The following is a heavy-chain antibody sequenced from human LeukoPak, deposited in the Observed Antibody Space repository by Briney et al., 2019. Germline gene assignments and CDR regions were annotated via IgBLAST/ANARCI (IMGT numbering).Heavy chain of an antibody. V-gene: IGHV3-30*03. CDR1: GFTFTFSSYG. CDR2: ISFDGSNK. CDR3: AAAGPTGSYAFFNS. J-gene: IGHJ5*01. Sequence: GGSLRLSCAASGFTFTFSSYGMHWVRQAPGKGLEWVAVISFDGSNKYYADSVKGRITISRDNSKNTLYLQMNSLRAEDTAVYYCAAAGPTGSYAFFNSWGQGTLVTVTS. D-gene: IGHD1-26*01.